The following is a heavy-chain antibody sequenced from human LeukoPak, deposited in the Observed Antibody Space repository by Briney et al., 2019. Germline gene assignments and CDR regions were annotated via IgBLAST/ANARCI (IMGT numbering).Heavy chain of an antibody. V-gene: IGHV3-23*01. D-gene: IGHD6-6*01. CDR2: ISGSGGST. Sequence: GGSPRLSCAASGFTFSSYAMSWVRQAPGKGLEWVSAISGSGGSTYYADSVKGRFTISRDNSKNTLYLQMNSLRAEDTAVYYCAKDAISNIAARPGDFDYWGQGTLVTVSS. J-gene: IGHJ4*02. CDR1: GFTFSSYA. CDR3: AKDAISNIAARPGDFDY.